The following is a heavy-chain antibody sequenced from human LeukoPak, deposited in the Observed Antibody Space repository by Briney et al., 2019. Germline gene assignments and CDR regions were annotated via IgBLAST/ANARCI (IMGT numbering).Heavy chain of an antibody. D-gene: IGHD6-19*01. V-gene: IGHV4-59*01. Sequence: NPSETLSLTCTVSGGSISSYYWSWIRQPPGKGLEWIGYIYYSGSTNYNPSLKSRVTISVGTSKNQFSLKLSSVTAADTAVYYCARDGSGSGWYNDNWFDPWGQGTLVTVSS. CDR3: ARDGSGSGWYNDNWFDP. J-gene: IGHJ5*02. CDR2: IYYSGST. CDR1: GGSISSYY.